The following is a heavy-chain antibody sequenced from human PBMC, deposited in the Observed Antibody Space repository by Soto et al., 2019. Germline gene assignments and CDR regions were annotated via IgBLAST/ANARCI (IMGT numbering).Heavy chain of an antibody. V-gene: IGHV3-74*01. D-gene: IGHD2-2*01. CDR3: ARDGDIVVVPAASGFDP. Sequence: PGGPLLLSCTASGFNISGYWMHWVSKDPGKGLVWVSRINSEGSSTSYADSVKGRFTISRDNAKNTLYLQMNSLRAEDTAVYYCARDGDIVVVPAASGFDPWGQGTLVTVSS. CDR2: INSEGSST. CDR1: GFNISGYW. J-gene: IGHJ5*02.